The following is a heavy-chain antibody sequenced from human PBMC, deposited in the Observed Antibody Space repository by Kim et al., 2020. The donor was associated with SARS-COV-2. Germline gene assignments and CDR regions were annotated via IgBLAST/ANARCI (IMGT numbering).Heavy chain of an antibody. J-gene: IGHJ3*02. V-gene: IGHV3-21*01. Sequence: GGSLRLSCAASGFTFSSYSMNWVRQAPGKGLEWVSSISSSSSDIYYADSVKGRFTISRDNAKNSLYLQMNSLRAEDTAVYYCARPLRDIVAVDAVDIWGQGTMVTVSS. CDR2: ISSSSSDI. D-gene: IGHD5-12*01. CDR1: GFTFSSYS. CDR3: ARPLRDIVAVDAVDI.